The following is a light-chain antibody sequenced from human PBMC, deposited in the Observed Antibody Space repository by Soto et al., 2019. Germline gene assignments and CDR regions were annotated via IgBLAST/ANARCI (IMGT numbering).Light chain of an antibody. CDR2: GAS. Sequence: EIVLTQSPGTLSLSPGERATLSCRASQSVSSSYLAWYQQKPGQAPRLLIYGASSRATGIPDRFSGSGSGTDFTLTISRLEHDDVAVYYCHQYGSSLMYTFGQGTKLEIK. CDR3: HQYGSSLMYT. CDR1: QSVSSSY. V-gene: IGKV3-20*01. J-gene: IGKJ2*01.